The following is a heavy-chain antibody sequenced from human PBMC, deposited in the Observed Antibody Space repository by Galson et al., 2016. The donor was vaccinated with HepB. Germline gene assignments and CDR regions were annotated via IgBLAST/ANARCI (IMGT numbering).Heavy chain of an antibody. CDR2: INGYEGNT. V-gene: IGHV1-18*04. CDR1: GYRFETYG. Sequence: SVKVSCKGYGYRFETYGISWLRVAPGQGLEYMGRINGYEGNTRYERKFQDRVTMTVDTSTSTASMELRSLGSDDTAVYYCVRDPLLLWFYWGQGTLVTVAS. CDR3: VRDPLLLWFY. D-gene: IGHD3-10*01. J-gene: IGHJ4*02.